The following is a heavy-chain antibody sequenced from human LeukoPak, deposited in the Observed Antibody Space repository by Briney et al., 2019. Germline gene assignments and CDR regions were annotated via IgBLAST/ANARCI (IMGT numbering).Heavy chain of an antibody. V-gene: IGHV4-59*01. CDR1: GGSISSYY. CDR2: IYYSGST. D-gene: IGHD5-24*01. Sequence: PSETLSLTCTVSGGSISSYYWNWIRQPPGKGLEWIGYIYYSGSTNYNPSLKSRVTISVGTSKNQFSLKLSSVTAADTAVYYCAGRLWRRDGYNLSAFDIWGQGTMATVSS. CDR3: AGRLWRRDGYNLSAFDI. J-gene: IGHJ3*02.